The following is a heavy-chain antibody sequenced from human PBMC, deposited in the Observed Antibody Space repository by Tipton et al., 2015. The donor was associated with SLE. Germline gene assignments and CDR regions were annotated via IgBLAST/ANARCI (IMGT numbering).Heavy chain of an antibody. J-gene: IGHJ4*02. CDR1: GFTVSSNY. CDR3: ARDYYDSSGLDY. CDR2: IKQDGSEK. V-gene: IGHV3-7*03. D-gene: IGHD3-22*01. Sequence: SLRLSCAASGFTVSSNYMSWVRQAPGKGLEWVANIKQDGSEKYYVDSVKGRFTISRDNAKNSLYLQMNSLRAEDTAVYYCARDYYDSSGLDYWGQGTLVTVSS.